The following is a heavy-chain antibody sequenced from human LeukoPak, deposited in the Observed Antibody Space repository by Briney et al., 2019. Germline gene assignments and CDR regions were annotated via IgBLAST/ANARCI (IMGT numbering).Heavy chain of an antibody. Sequence: TTSETLSLTCTVSGGSISSGGYYWSWIRQPPGKGLEWIGYIYYSGSTNYNPSLKSRVTISVDTSKNQFSLKLSSVTAADTAVYYCARWVAAAGTGWFDPWGQGTLVTVSS. CDR3: ARWVAAAGTGWFDP. V-gene: IGHV4-61*08. CDR1: GGSISSGGYY. D-gene: IGHD6-13*01. CDR2: IYYSGST. J-gene: IGHJ5*02.